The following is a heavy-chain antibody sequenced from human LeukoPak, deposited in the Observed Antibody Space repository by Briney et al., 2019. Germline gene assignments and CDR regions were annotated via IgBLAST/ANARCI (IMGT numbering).Heavy chain of an antibody. CDR2: ISAYNGNT. V-gene: IGHV1-18*01. D-gene: IGHD3-10*01. CDR1: GYTFTSYG. Sequence: ASVKVSCKASGYTFTSYGISWVRQAPGQGLEWMGWISAYNGNTNYAQKLQGRVTMTTDTSTSTAYMELRSQRSDDTAVYYCARGGSSMVRGVNWFDPWGQGTLVTVSS. J-gene: IGHJ5*02. CDR3: ARGGSSMVRGVNWFDP.